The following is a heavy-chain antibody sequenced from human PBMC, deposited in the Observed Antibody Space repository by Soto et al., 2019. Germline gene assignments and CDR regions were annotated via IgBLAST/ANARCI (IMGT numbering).Heavy chain of an antibody. V-gene: IGHV3-13*01. CDR2: IGTAGDT. D-gene: IGHD6-6*01. CDR3: ARAVWGGSSVAARPAYYYYYGMDV. CDR1: GFTFSSYD. J-gene: IGHJ6*02. Sequence: GGSLRLSCAASGFTFSSYDMHWVRQATGKGLEWVSAIGTAGDTYYPGSVKGRFTISRENAKNSLYLQMNSLRAGDTAVYYCARAVWGGSSVAARPAYYYYYGMDVWGQGTTVTVSS.